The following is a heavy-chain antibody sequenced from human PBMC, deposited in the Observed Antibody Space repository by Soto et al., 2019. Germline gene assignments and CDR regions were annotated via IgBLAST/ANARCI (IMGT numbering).Heavy chain of an antibody. D-gene: IGHD6-13*01. CDR2: IYYSGST. J-gene: IGHJ4*02. Sequence: SETLSLTCTVSGDSISNYYWSWIRQPPGKGLEWIGYIYYSGSTNYNPSLKSRVTISVDTSKNQFSLKLSSVTAADTAVYYCARPPPPFYSTAGSYFDTWGQGTLVPVSS. V-gene: IGHV4-59*01. CDR3: ARPPPPFYSTAGSYFDT. CDR1: GDSISNYY.